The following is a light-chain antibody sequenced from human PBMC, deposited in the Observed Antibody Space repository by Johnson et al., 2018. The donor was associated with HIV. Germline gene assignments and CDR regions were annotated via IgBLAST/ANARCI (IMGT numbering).Light chain of an antibody. CDR2: ENT. Sequence: QSVLTQPPSVSAAPGQKVTISCSGSSSNIGNKYVSWYQQLPGTAPKLLIYENTKRPSGIPDRFSGSKSGTSATLAITGLQTGDEADYYCGTWDTSLSAGGFFGSGTKVTVL. V-gene: IGLV1-51*02. CDR3: GTWDTSLSAGGF. J-gene: IGLJ1*01. CDR1: SSNIGNKY.